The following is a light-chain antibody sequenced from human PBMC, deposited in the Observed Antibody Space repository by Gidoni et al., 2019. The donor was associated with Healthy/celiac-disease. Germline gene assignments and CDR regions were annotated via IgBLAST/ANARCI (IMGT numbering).Light chain of an antibody. CDR2: GAS. CDR1: QSVSSN. Sequence: EILLTQSPATLSVSPGERATLSCRASQSVSSNLAGYQQKPGQAPRLLSYGASTRATGIPARCSGSGSGTEFTLTISSLQSEDFAVYYCQQYNNWPPITFGQGTRLEIK. V-gene: IGKV3-15*01. J-gene: IGKJ5*01. CDR3: QQYNNWPPIT.